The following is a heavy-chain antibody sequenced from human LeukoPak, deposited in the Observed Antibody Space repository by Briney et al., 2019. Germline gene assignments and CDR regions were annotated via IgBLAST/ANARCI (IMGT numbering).Heavy chain of an antibody. D-gene: IGHD3-22*01. CDR2: ISWNSGSI. CDR3: AKGSYYYDSSGYGAIDY. J-gene: IGHJ4*02. Sequence: GGSLRLSCAASGFTFDDYATHWVRHAPGKGLEWVSGISWNSGSIGYADSVKGRFTISRDNAKNSLYLQMNSLRAEDTALYYCAKGSYYYDSSGYGAIDYWGQGTLVTVSS. V-gene: IGHV3-9*01. CDR1: GFTFDDYA.